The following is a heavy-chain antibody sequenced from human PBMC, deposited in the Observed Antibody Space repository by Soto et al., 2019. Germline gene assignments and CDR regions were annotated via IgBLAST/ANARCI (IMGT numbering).Heavy chain of an antibody. V-gene: IGHV1-18*01. Sequence: QVHLVQSGAEVKKPGASVKVSCKGSGYAFTTYGITWVRQAPGQGLEWMGWISAHNGNTNYAQKRQGRVTVTRDTSTSTAYMELRSLRSDYTAVYYCARGRYGDYWGQGALVTVSS. CDR3: ARGRYGDY. CDR2: ISAHNGNT. J-gene: IGHJ4*02. D-gene: IGHD1-1*01. CDR1: GYAFTTYG.